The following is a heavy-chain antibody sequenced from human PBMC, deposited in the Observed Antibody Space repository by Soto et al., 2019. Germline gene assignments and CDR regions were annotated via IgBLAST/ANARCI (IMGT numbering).Heavy chain of an antibody. CDR1: GGSISSSSYY. CDR3: ARDYYDSSDYTTNWFDP. Sequence: SETLSLTCTVSGGSISSSSYYWGWIRQPPGKGLEWIGSIYYTGNTYYNPSLRSRVTISVDTSKNQFSLKLTSVTAADTAVYYCARDYYDSSDYTTNWFDPWGQGTLVNVSS. J-gene: IGHJ5*02. D-gene: IGHD3-22*01. CDR2: IYYTGNT. V-gene: IGHV4-39*01.